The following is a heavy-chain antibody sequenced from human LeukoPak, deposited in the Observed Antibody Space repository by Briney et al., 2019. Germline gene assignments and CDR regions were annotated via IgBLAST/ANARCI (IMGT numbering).Heavy chain of an antibody. CDR2: INHSGST. J-gene: IGHJ4*02. D-gene: IGHD3-16*01. CDR3: TRGAGWLIDY. V-gene: IGHV4-34*01. Sequence: SETLSLTCAVYGGSFSGYYWSWIRQAPGKGLEWIGEINHSGSTNYNPSLKSRVTISVDTSKNQFSLKLNSVTAADTAVYYCTRGAGWLIDYWGQGILVTVSS. CDR1: GGSFSGYY.